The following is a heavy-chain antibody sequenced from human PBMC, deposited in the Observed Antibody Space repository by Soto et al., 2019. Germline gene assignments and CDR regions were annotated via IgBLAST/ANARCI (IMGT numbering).Heavy chain of an antibody. V-gene: IGHV3-11*01. CDR3: ARVGCSGNFCYDGLDV. D-gene: IGHD3-22*01. Sequence: QVQLVESGGGLVKPGGSLRLSCAASGFTFSDYYMTWIRQAPGNGPECISYISKRSSTIKYAESGKGRFTISMDNAKNSLSLQMNSLRAEDTAVYYCARVGCSGNFCYDGLDVWGQGTAVTVSS. J-gene: IGHJ6*02. CDR2: ISKRSSTI. CDR1: GFTFSDYY.